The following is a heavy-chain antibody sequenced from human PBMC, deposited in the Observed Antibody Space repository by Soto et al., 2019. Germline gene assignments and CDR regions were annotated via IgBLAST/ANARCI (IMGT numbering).Heavy chain of an antibody. V-gene: IGHV3-11*01. CDR3: ARDRDGSGSTGYFGY. D-gene: IGHD3-22*01. Sequence: QVQLVESGGGLVKPGGSLRLSCAASGFTFSDYYMSRIRQAPGKGLEGVSYITSSGTTRYYADSVKGRFTISRDNAKNSLYLQMDSLRAEDTAVYYCARDRDGSGSTGYFGYWGQGTLVTVSS. CDR1: GFTFSDYY. J-gene: IGHJ4*02. CDR2: ITSSGTTR.